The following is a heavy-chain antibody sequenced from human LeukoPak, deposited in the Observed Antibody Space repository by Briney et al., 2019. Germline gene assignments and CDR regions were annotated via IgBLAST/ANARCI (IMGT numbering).Heavy chain of an antibody. CDR2: IYYSGST. D-gene: IGHD3-10*01. J-gene: IGHJ6*03. Sequence: SETLSLTCAVYGGSFSGYYWGWIRQPPGKGLEWIGSIYYSGSTYYNPSLKSRVTISVDTSKNQFSLKLSSVTAADTAVYYCASMVRGVFYYMDVWGKGTTVTISS. V-gene: IGHV4-39*01. CDR1: GGSFSGYY. CDR3: ASMVRGVFYYMDV.